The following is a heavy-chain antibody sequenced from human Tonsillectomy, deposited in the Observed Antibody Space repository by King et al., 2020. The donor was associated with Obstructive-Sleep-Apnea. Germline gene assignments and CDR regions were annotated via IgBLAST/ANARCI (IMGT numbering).Heavy chain of an antibody. CDR3: ARTTYGDYALDY. CDR1: GGSIINTNW. D-gene: IGHD4-17*01. Sequence: QLQESGPGLVKPSGTLSLTCAVSGGSIINTNWWTWVRQPPGKGREFIVQIYHSGTTNYNPSLRGRVTISVDKSKNRFSLKLRFVTAADTAVYYCARTTYGDYALDYWGQGTLVTVSS. J-gene: IGHJ4*02. CDR2: IYHSGTT. V-gene: IGHV4-4*02.